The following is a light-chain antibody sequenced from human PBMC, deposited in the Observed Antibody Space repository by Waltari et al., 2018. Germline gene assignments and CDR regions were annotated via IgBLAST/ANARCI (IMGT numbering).Light chain of an antibody. J-gene: IGLJ3*02. CDR3: SSYTSSSLGV. CDR2: DVS. V-gene: IGLV2-14*01. Sequence: QSALTQPASVSGSHGQSIPISCPGTSSDVGGYNSVSWYQQHPGKAPKLMIYDVSKRPSGVSNRFSGSKSGNTASLTISGLQAEDEADYYCSSYTSSSLGVFGGGTKLTVL. CDR1: SSDVGGYNS.